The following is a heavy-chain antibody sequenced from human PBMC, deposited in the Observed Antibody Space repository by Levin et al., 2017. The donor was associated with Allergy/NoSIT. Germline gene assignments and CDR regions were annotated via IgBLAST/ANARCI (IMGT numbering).Heavy chain of an antibody. J-gene: IGHJ6*02. Sequence: SQTLSLPCTVSGGSINSSFWSWIRQPPGKDLEWIGHIHYSESTNYNPSLRSRVSMSIDTSKNQVSLNVRSVTAADTAVYYCARDRVIVGSTNYYYGMDVWGQGIMVTVS. CDR1: GGSINSSF. V-gene: IGHV4-59*01. CDR3: ARDRVIVGSTNYYYGMDV. CDR2: IHYSEST. D-gene: IGHD1-26*01.